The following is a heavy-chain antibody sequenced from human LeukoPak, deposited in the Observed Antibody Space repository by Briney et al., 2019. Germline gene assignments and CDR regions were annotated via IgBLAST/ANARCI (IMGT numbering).Heavy chain of an antibody. D-gene: IGHD2-2*01. CDR2: INWNGGST. CDR1: GFTFDDYG. V-gene: IGHV3-20*04. J-gene: IGHJ4*02. Sequence: GGSLRLSCAASGFTFDDYGMSWVRQAPGKGLEWVSGINWNGGSTGYADSVKGRFTISRDNAKNSLYLQMNSLRAEDTALYYCARVGDTGLGYCSSTSCYLPDYRGQGTLVTVSS. CDR3: ARVGDTGLGYCSSTSCYLPDY.